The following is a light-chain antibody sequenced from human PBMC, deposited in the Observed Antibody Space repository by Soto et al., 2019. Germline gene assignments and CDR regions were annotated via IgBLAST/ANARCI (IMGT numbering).Light chain of an antibody. CDR1: QSVNSNY. CDR3: QQYGSSPYT. V-gene: IGKV3-20*01. CDR2: SAS. J-gene: IGKJ2*01. Sequence: IVLTQSPGTLSLSPGERVTLSCRASQSVNSNYLAWYQQEPGQAPRLLIYSASSRATGIPDRFSGSGSGTEFTLTISRLEPEDFAVYYCQQYGSSPYTFGQGTKLEIK.